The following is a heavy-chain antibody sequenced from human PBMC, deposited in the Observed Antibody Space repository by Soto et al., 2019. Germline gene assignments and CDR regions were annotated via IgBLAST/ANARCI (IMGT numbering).Heavy chain of an antibody. J-gene: IGHJ6*02. CDR3: ATLWDCSSTSCYLYYYGMDV. CDR1: GFTFSSYS. CDR2: ISSSSSYI. V-gene: IGHV3-21*01. D-gene: IGHD2-2*01. Sequence: PGGSLRLSCAASGFTFSSYSMNWVRQAPGKGLEWVSSISSSSSYIYYADSVKSRFTISRDNAKNSLYLQMNSLRAEDTAVYYCATLWDCSSTSCYLYYYGMDVWGQGTTVTVSS.